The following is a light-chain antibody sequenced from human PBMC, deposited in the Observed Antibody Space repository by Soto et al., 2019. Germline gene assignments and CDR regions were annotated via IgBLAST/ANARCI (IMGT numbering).Light chain of an antibody. CDR1: SSDVGGYNY. V-gene: IGLV2-14*01. CDR2: DVS. CDR3: SSDTSSYPLV. Sequence: QSALTQPASVSGSPGQSITISCTGTSSDVGGYNYVSWYQQHPGKAPKLMIYDVSNRPSGVSNRFSGSKSGNTASLTISGLQAEDEADYYCSSDTSSYPLVFGGGTKLTVL. J-gene: IGLJ2*01.